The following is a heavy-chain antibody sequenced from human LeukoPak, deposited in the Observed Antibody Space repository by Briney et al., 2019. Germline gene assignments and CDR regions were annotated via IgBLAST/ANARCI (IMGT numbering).Heavy chain of an antibody. CDR3: ARVLDSYGLRAADY. CDR1: GFTFSSYA. J-gene: IGHJ4*02. Sequence: GGSLRLSCAASGFTFSSYAMSWVRQAPGKGLEWVSAISGSGGSTYYADSVKGRFTISRDNTKNTLYLQMNSLRAEDTAVYHCARVLDSYGLRAADYWGQGTLVTVSS. D-gene: IGHD5-18*01. CDR2: ISGSGGST. V-gene: IGHV3-23*01.